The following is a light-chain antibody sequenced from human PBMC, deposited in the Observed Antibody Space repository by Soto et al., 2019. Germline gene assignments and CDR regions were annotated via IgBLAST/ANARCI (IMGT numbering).Light chain of an antibody. CDR2: GAS. CDR1: QSVSSN. J-gene: IGKJ1*01. CDR3: QQYDNWRWT. Sequence: EIVMTQSPATLSVSPGERATLSCRASQSVSSNLAWYQQKPGQSPRLLIYGASTRATGIPARFSGSGSGTEFTLTISSPQSEDVAVYFCQQYDNWRWTFGQGTNVEIK. V-gene: IGKV3-15*01.